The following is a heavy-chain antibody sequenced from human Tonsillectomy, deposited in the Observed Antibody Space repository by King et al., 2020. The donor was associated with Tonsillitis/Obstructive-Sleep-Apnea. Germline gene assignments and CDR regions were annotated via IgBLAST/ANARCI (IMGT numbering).Heavy chain of an antibody. CDR2: TRNKAHSYTT. CDR1: GFTFSDHY. J-gene: IGHJ4*02. D-gene: IGHD1-14*01. CDR3: ARVRTSSPVYNLDY. Sequence: VPLVASGGGLVQPGGSLRLSCAASGFTFSDHYMDWVRQAPGKGLEWVGRTRNKAHSYTTEYAASVKGRFTISRDESENSLYLQMNSLKTEDTAVYYCARVRTSSPVYNLDYWGQGTLVTVSS. V-gene: IGHV3-72*01.